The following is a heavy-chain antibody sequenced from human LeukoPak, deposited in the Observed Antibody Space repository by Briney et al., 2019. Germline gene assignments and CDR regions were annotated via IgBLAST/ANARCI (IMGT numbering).Heavy chain of an antibody. J-gene: IGHJ4*02. CDR2: IDSDGSTT. CDR1: GFTFSNAW. V-gene: IGHV3-74*01. Sequence: GGSLRLSCAASGFTFSNAWMSWVRQAAGKGLVWVSRIDSDGSTTTYGDSVKGRFTISRDNAKNTLYLQMNSLRAEDTAVYYCARGSTAGMGDYWGQGTLVTVSS. CDR3: ARGSTAGMGDY. D-gene: IGHD1-1*01.